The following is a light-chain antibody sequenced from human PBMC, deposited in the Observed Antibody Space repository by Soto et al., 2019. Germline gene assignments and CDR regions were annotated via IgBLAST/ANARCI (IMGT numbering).Light chain of an antibody. CDR1: SSDVGGYNY. J-gene: IGLJ1*01. V-gene: IGLV2-14*03. Sequence: QSALTQPASVSGSRGQSNTISCTGTSSDVGGYNYVSWYQHHPGKAPKLMIYDVSNRPSGVSNRFSGSKSGNTASLIISGLQAEDEADYYCSSYTSSSTLSTYVFGTGTKVTVL. CDR2: DVS. CDR3: SSYTSSSTLSTYV.